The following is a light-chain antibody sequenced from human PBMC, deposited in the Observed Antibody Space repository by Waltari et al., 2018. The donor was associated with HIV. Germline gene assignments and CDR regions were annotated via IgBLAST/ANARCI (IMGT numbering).Light chain of an antibody. J-gene: IGKJ2*01. CDR2: AVP. CDR1: EGISTS. CDR3: QQYYSDPMYT. V-gene: IGKV1-NL1*01. Sequence: DIQLTQSPSSLSASVGERVPLTCRAREGISTSLAWYQQQPGTAPKLLLYAVPTLESGVPSRFSGSGSGTDYTLTISSLHPEDFATYYCQQYYSDPMYTFGQGTKLEIK.